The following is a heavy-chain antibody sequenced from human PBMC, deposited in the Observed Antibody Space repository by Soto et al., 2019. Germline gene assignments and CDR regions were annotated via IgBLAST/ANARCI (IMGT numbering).Heavy chain of an antibody. J-gene: IGHJ4*02. CDR3: ARAHDFWGGRQQPIDS. CDR1: GGSFGGFY. V-gene: IGHV4-34*01. CDR2: INNVGIT. Sequence: SETLSLTCAVSGGSFGGFYWTCIRRSPGKRLEWLADINNVGITNYNPSLKSRIIIPVDTSKSQFSLKLSSVTAADTAVYYCARAHDFWGGRQQPIDSWGQGTLVTVSS. D-gene: IGHD3-3*01.